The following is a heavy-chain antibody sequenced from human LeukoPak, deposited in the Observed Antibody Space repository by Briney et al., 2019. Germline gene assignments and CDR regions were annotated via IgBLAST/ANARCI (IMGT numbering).Heavy chain of an antibody. V-gene: IGHV3-11*06. CDR3: ARGSLGPSGAPAPVDY. Sequence: PGGSLRLSCAASGFTFSDYYMSWIRQAPGKGLEWVSYISSSSSYTNYADSVKGRFTISRDNAKNSLYLQMDSLRAEDTAVYYCARGSLGPSGAPAPVDYWGQGTLVTVSS. J-gene: IGHJ4*02. CDR1: GFTFSDYY. CDR2: ISSSSSYT. D-gene: IGHD2-15*01.